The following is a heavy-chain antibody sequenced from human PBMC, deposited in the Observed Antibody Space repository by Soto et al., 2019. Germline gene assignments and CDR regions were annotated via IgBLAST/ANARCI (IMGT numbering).Heavy chain of an antibody. CDR1: GFTFSSDA. Sequence: EVQLLESGGGVVQPGRSLRLSCAASGFTFSSDAMSWVRQAPGKGLEWVSAISGTTDNTYYADSVKGRFTISRDISKNTLYLQMNSLRPEDTALYYCARSIRGVIIDFDSWGQGTLVTVSS. J-gene: IGHJ4*02. CDR3: ARSIRGVIIDFDS. D-gene: IGHD3-10*01. V-gene: IGHV3-23*01. CDR2: ISGTTDNT.